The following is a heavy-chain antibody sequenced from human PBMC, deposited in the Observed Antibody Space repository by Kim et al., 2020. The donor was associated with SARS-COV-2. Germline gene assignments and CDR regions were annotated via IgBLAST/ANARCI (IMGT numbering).Heavy chain of an antibody. Sequence: GGSLRLSCAASGFIFRNNWMSWVRQAPGKGLEWVANIKPDGSEKYYVDSVKGRFTISRDNAKNSLYLQMNSLRAEDTAVYYCARGQYWGQGTLVTVSS. V-gene: IGHV3-7*03. CDR2: IKPDGSEK. CDR1: GFIFRNNW. J-gene: IGHJ4*02. CDR3: ARGQY.